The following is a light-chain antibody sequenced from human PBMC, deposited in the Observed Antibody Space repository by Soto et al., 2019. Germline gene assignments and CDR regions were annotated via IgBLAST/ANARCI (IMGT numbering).Light chain of an antibody. CDR3: SSYTSSSNYV. CDR1: TSDVGGYNY. V-gene: IGLV2-14*01. J-gene: IGLJ1*01. Sequence: QSALTQPASVSGSPGQSITISCTGTTSDVGGYNYVSWYQQHPGKAPQLIIYEVTNRPSGVSNRFSGSKSGNTASLTISGLQAEDEADYYCSSYTSSSNYVFGTGTKVTVL. CDR2: EVT.